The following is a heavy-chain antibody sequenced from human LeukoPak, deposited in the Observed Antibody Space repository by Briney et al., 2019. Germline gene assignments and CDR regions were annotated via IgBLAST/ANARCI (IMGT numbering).Heavy chain of an antibody. V-gene: IGHV4-39*01. CDR2: INYGGTT. Sequence: SQTLSLTCTVSGGSISNTEYYWSWIRQPPGKELEWIASINYGGTTYYNPSLKSRVAISVDTSKNQFSLRLSSVTAADTAVYLCARYVVYGSGKYYFDYWGQGSLVTVSS. CDR3: ARYVVYGSGKYYFDY. J-gene: IGHJ4*02. CDR1: GGSISNTEYY. D-gene: IGHD3-10*01.